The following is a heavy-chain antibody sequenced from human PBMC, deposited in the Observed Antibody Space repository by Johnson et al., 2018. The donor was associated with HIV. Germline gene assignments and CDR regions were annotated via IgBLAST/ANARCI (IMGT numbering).Heavy chain of an antibody. Sequence: QVQLVESGGGVVQPGRSLRLSCAASGFTFSSYGMHWVRQAPGKGLEWVAFISYDGSNKYYADSVKGRFTISRDNSKNSLYLQMNSLRAEDTALYYCAKDIASGDSYDAFDIWGQGTMVTVSS. D-gene: IGHD7-27*01. J-gene: IGHJ3*02. V-gene: IGHV3-30*19. CDR2: ISYDGSNK. CDR1: GFTFSSYG. CDR3: AKDIASGDSYDAFDI.